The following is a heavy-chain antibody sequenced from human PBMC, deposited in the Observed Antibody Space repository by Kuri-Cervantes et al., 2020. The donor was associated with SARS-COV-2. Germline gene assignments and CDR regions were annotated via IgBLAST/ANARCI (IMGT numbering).Heavy chain of an antibody. CDR1: GFTVSSNY. D-gene: IGHD4-23*01. CDR2: IYSGGST. J-gene: IGHJ4*02. V-gene: IGHV3-53*01. Sequence: LSLTCAASGFTVSSNYMSWVRQAPGKGLEWVSVIYSGGSTYYADSVKGRFTISRDNSKNTLYLQMNSLRAEDTAVYYCARDPDYGGNSGGYWGQGTLVTVSS. CDR3: ARDPDYGGNSGGY.